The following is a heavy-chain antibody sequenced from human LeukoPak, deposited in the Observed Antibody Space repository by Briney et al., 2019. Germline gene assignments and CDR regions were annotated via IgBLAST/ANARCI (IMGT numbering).Heavy chain of an antibody. V-gene: IGHV4-34*01. CDR3: ATHLFGY. D-gene: IGHD2-21*01. J-gene: IGHJ4*02. CDR1: GGSVSDYY. Sequence: SETLSLTCTISGGSVSDYYWSWIRQSPGKGLEWIGEINHSGSTNYNPSLKSRVTISVDTSKNQFSLKLSSVTAADTAVYYCATHLFGYWGQGTLVTVSS. CDR2: INHSGST.